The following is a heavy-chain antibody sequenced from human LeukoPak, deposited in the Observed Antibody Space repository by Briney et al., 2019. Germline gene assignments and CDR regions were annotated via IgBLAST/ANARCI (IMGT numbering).Heavy chain of an antibody. CDR3: TRVLSSGNSDY. CDR2: IHYSGTT. J-gene: IGHJ4*02. D-gene: IGHD3-10*01. Sequence: PSETLSLTCTVSGGSISGYYWSWIRQPPGRGLQWIGYIHYSGTTKYNPSLKSRINMSVDTSKNQFSLKLSSVTAADTAVYYCTRVLSSGNSDYWGQGTLVTVSS. CDR1: GGSISGYY. V-gene: IGHV4-59*01.